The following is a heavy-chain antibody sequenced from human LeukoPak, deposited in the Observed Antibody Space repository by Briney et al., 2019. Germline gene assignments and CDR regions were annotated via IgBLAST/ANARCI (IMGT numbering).Heavy chain of an antibody. CDR2: ISGGGLST. CDR1: GFTFSSYA. J-gene: IGHJ6*02. Sequence: GGSLRLSCAASGFTFSSYAMNWVRQAPGKGLEWVSAISGGGLSTYYADSVEGRFTISRDNSKNTLYPQMNSLRAEDTAVYYCAKAATYYDISTDLYYYYGMDVWGQGTTVTVSS. D-gene: IGHD3-9*01. CDR3: AKAATYYDISTDLYYYYGMDV. V-gene: IGHV3-23*01.